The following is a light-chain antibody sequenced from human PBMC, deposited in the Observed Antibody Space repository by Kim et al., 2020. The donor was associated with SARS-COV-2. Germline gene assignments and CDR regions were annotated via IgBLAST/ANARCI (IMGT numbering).Light chain of an antibody. V-gene: IGLV6-57*03. CDR3: QSYDRTNQV. CDR1: SGSIDSTF. J-gene: IGLJ3*02. CDR2: KDD. Sequence: NFMLTQPHSVSESPGKTITISCTRSSGSIDSTFVQWYQQRPGSAPTTVIYKDDQRPSGVPDRFSGSIDTSSNSASLTISGLKTEDEADYYCQSYDRTNQVIGGGTKVTVL.